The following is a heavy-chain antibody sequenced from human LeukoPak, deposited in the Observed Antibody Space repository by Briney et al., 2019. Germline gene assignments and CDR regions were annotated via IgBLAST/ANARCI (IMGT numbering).Heavy chain of an antibody. V-gene: IGHV4-59*08. D-gene: IGHD2-15*01. CDR3: ARTIVLPGYFYYMDV. CDR2: IYYSGST. J-gene: IGHJ6*03. Sequence: KPSETLSLTCTVSGGSISSYYWSWIRQPPGKGLEWIGYIYYSGSTNYNPSLKSRVTISVDTSKNQFSLKLSSVTAADTAVYYCARTIVLPGYFYYMDVWGKGTTVTISS. CDR1: GGSISSYY.